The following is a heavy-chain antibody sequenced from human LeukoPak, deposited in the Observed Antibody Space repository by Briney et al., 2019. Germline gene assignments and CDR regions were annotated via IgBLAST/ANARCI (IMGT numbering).Heavy chain of an antibody. CDR2: ISNGGSRT. V-gene: IGHV3-48*03. D-gene: IGHD2-2*01. Sequence: PGGSLTLSCSASEFTYNRYDMHWVRQAPGKGLEGVSYISNGGSRTYYAHSVKGRFTISRDNAKNSLYLQMNSLRAEDTAIYYCARRYCSSTSCTMDVWGKGTTVTVSS. CDR3: ARRYCSSTSCTMDV. J-gene: IGHJ6*04. CDR1: EFTYNRYD.